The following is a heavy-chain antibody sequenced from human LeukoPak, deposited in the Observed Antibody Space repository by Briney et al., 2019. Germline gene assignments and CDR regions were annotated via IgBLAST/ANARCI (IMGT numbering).Heavy chain of an antibody. CDR2: ISSNGGST. V-gene: IGHV3-64*01. J-gene: IGHJ4*02. D-gene: IGHD3-10*01. CDR1: VFTFSSYA. Sequence: GGSLRLSCAASVFTFSSYAMHWVRQAPGKGLEYVSVISSNGGSTYYANSVKGRFTISRDNSKNALYLQMGSLRAEDMAVYYCARGGLLWFGELSGYWGQGTLVTVSS. CDR3: ARGGLLWFGELSGY.